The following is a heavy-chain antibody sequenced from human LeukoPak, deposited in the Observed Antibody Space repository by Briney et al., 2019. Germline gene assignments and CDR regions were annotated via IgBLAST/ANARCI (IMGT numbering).Heavy chain of an antibody. CDR1: GGSFSGYY. CDR3: ASQSITMVRGVNPSDDY. J-gene: IGHJ4*02. D-gene: IGHD3-10*01. CDR2: IYIGST. Sequence: SETLSLTCAVYGGSFSGYYWSWIRQPAGKGLEWIGRIYIGSTNYNPSLKSRVTISVDTSKNQFSLKLSSVTAADTAVYYCASQSITMVRGVNPSDDYWGQGTLVTVSS. V-gene: IGHV4-59*10.